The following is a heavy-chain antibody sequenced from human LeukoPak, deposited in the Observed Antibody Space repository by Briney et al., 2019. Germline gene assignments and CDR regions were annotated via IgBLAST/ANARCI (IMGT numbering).Heavy chain of an antibody. Sequence: PSETLSLTCTVSGYSISSGYYWGWIRQPPGKGLEWIGSIYHSGSTYYNPSLKSRVTISVDTSKNQFSLKLSSVTAADTAVYYCARTSNYYGSGSYYKPYYFDYWGQGTLVTVSS. CDR3: ARTSNYYGSGSYYKPYYFDY. V-gene: IGHV4-38-2*02. D-gene: IGHD3-10*01. CDR2: IYHSGST. J-gene: IGHJ4*02. CDR1: GYSISSGYY.